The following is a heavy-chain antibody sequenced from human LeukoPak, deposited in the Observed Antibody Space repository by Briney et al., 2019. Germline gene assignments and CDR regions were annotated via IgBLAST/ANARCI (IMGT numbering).Heavy chain of an antibody. CDR3: ARPGEYCSSTSCYPYYYYGMDV. CDR2: MNPNSGNT. D-gene: IGHD2-2*01. CDR1: GYTFTSYD. V-gene: IGHV1-8*01. J-gene: IGHJ6*02. Sequence: GASVKVSCKASGYTFTSYDINWVRQATGQGLEWMGWMNPNSGNTGYAQKFQGRVTMTRNTSISTAYMELSSPRSEDTAVYYCARPGEYCSSTSCYPYYYYGMDVWGQGTTVTVSS.